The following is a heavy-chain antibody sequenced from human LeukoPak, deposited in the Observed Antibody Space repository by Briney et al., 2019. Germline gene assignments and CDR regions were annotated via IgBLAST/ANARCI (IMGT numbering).Heavy chain of an antibody. D-gene: IGHD3-22*01. Sequence: SETLSLTCTVSGGSISSYYWSWIRQPPGKGLEWIGYIYYSGSTNYNPSLKSRVTISVDTSKNQFSLKLSSVTAADTAVYYCAREGEYYYDSSGYYYFDYWGQGTLVTVTS. V-gene: IGHV4-59*01. CDR2: IYYSGST. CDR3: AREGEYYYDSSGYYYFDY. CDR1: GGSISSYY. J-gene: IGHJ4*02.